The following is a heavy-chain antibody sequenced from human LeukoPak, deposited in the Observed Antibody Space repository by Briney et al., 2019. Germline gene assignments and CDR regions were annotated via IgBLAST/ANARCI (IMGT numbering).Heavy chain of an antibody. J-gene: IGHJ4*02. V-gene: IGHV4-39*01. Sequence: SETLSLTCTVSGGSISSSSYYWGWIRQPPGKGLEWIGSIYYSGSTYYNPSLKSRVTISVDTSKNQFSLKLSSVTAADTAVYYCATVPSGIAVAGGDYWGQGTLVTVSS. CDR2: IYYSGST. CDR1: GGSISSSSYY. D-gene: IGHD6-19*01. CDR3: ATVPSGIAVAGGDY.